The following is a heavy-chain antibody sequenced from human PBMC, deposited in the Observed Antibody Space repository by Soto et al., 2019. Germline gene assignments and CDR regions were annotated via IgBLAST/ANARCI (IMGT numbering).Heavy chain of an antibody. CDR2: IASKAHNYAK. CDR1: RFTLSGSF. Sequence: EVQLVESGGGLVQPGGSLKLSCAASRFTLSGSFIHWVRQASGKGLELVGRIASKAHNYAKAYGRSVAGRFSAARDDSRNTTYLQMEGMKTEDTGVYFCPRLMDTLFDPFDYWGQGNLVTVSS. CDR3: PRLMDTLFDPFDY. D-gene: IGHD2-8*01. V-gene: IGHV3-73*02. J-gene: IGHJ4*02.